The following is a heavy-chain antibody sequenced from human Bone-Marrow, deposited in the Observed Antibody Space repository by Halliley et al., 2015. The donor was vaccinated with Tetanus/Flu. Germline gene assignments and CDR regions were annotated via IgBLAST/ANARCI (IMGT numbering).Heavy chain of an antibody. Sequence: VSSISSSSASTYYADSLEGRFPISRDNARNSLYLEMNSLRAEDPAVYYCTRAPRGYERFFDYWGQGTQVTVSS. CDR3: TRAPRGYERFFDY. CDR2: ISSSSAST. J-gene: IGHJ4*02. V-gene: IGHV3-21*01. D-gene: IGHD5-12*01.